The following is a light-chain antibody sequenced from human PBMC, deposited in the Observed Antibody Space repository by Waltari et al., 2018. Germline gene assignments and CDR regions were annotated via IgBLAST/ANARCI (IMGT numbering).Light chain of an antibody. CDR3: QSYDSSLFVV. J-gene: IGLJ2*01. CDR2: GNN. V-gene: IGLV1-40*01. CDR1: SPNIGAGFD. Sequence: QSVLTQPPSVSGAPGQWVTIPCTGSSPNIGAGFDVHWYQQLPGTAPKLLIFGNNNRPSGVPDRFSGSKSGTSASLAITGLQAEDEADYYCQSYDSSLFVVFGGGTKLTVL.